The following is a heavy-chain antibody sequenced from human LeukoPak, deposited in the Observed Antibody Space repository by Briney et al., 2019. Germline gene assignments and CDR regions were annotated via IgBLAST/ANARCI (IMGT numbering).Heavy chain of an antibody. CDR1: GYTFTKQW. V-gene: IGHV5-51*01. CDR3: VRHPPGAGFDY. CDR2: FHPGDSDY. D-gene: IGHD1-1*01. J-gene: IGHJ4*02. Sequence: GESLKISCEASGYTFTKQWIGWVRQMPGKGLEWMGMFHPGDSDYKYSPSFQGQVTISVDNSINTAYLQWNSLRASDTAIYYCVRHPPGAGFDYWGQGTLVTVSS.